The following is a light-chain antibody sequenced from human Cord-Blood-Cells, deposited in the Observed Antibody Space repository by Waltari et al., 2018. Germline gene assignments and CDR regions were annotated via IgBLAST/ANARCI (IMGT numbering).Light chain of an antibody. V-gene: IGLV2-14*01. CDR1: SSDVGGSNY. J-gene: IGLJ2*01. CDR3: SSYTSSSTLV. Sequence: QSALTQPASVSGSPGQSITISCTGTSSDVGGSNYVSWYQKPPGKAPKLMIYEVSNRPSGVSNRFSGAKYGNTASLTISGLQAEDEADYYCSSYTSSSTLVFGGGTKLTVL. CDR2: EVS.